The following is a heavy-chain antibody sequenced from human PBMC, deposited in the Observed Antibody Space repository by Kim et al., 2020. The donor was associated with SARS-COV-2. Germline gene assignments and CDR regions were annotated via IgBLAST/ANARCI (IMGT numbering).Heavy chain of an antibody. V-gene: IGHV3-7*01. D-gene: IGHD5-12*01. CDR2: GSDT. Sequence: GSDTYYVDSVKTRFNISRDNAKNSLYLQMNSLRVEDTAIYYCVKGGSDYWGQGTLVTVSS. CDR3: VKGGSDY. J-gene: IGHJ4*02.